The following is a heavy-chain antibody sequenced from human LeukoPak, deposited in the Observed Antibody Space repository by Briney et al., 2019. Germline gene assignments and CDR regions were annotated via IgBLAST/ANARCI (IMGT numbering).Heavy chain of an antibody. J-gene: IGHJ4*02. CDR2: INQDGSEK. D-gene: IGHD2-2*02. CDR1: GFSFSRDW. V-gene: IGHV3-7*03. CDR3: ANGVNIVVVPAAIQTEGY. Sequence: GGSLRLSCAASGFSFSRDWMSWVRQAPGKGLEWVANINQDGSEKYYVDSVKGRFTISRDNAKNSLYLQMNSLRVEDTAVYYCANGVNIVVVPAAIQTEGYWGQGTLVTVSS.